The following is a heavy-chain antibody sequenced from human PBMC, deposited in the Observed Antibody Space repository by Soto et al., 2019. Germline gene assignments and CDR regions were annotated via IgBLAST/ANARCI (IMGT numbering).Heavy chain of an antibody. CDR2: INPSGGST. CDR1: GYTFTSYD. Sequence: GASVKVSCKASGYTFTSYDINWVRQATGQGLEWMGIINPSGGSTSYAQKFQGRVTMTRDTSTSTVYTELSSLRSEDTAVYYCARGGYALFDYWGQGTLVTVSS. D-gene: IGHD1-1*01. CDR3: ARGGYALFDY. J-gene: IGHJ4*02. V-gene: IGHV1-46*03.